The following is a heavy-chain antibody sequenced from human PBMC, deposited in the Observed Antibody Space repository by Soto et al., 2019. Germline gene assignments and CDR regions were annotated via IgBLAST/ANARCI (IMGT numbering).Heavy chain of an antibody. CDR1: GGSFSGYY. CDR2: INHSGST. CDR3: ARDKITGLFDY. D-gene: IGHD2-8*02. Sequence: QVQLQQWGAGLLKPSETLSLTCAVYGGSFSGYYWTWIRQPPGTGLEWIGEINHSGSTNYNPSLNSPVTISVDTSKHQFSLKLTSVTAADTAVYYCARDKITGLFDYWGQGTLVTVSS. J-gene: IGHJ4*02. V-gene: IGHV4-34*01.